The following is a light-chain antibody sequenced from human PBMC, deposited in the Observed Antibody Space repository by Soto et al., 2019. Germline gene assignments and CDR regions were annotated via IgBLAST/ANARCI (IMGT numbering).Light chain of an antibody. V-gene: IGLV2-8*01. CDR3: SSYAGSYRV. CDR2: EVT. Sequence: LTQPPSASGSPGQSVTISCTGTSNDVGGYNYVSWYQQHPGKAPKLMIYEVTKRPSGVPDRFSGSKSGNTASLTVSGLQAEDEADYYCSSYAGSYRVFGTGTKLTVL. J-gene: IGLJ1*01. CDR1: SNDVGGYNY.